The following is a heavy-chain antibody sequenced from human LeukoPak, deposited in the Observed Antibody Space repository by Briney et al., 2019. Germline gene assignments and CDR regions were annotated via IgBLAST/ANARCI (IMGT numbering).Heavy chain of an antibody. CDR2: INHSGST. CDR3: ASLSEREDYGDYVGAGDY. Sequence: SETLSLTCAVYGGSFSGYYWSWIRQPPGKGLEWIGEINHSGSTNYNPSLKSRVTISVDTSKNQLSLKLSSVTAADTAVYYCASLSEREDYGDYVGAGDYWGQGTLVTVSS. D-gene: IGHD4-17*01. CDR1: GGSFSGYY. V-gene: IGHV4-34*01. J-gene: IGHJ4*02.